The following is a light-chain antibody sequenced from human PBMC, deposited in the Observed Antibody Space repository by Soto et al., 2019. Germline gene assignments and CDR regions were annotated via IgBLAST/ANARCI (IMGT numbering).Light chain of an antibody. CDR2: KAS. CDR3: LQYKSYPWT. CDR1: QSFRSW. V-gene: IGKV1-5*03. J-gene: IGKJ1*01. Sequence: DLQMTQSPSTLSASVGDRVTITCRASQSFRSWLAWYQQKPGRAPNLLIYKASTLESGVPSRFSGSGSGTEFTLTSSSLQPDDVASYYCLQYKSYPWTFGQGTKVEVK.